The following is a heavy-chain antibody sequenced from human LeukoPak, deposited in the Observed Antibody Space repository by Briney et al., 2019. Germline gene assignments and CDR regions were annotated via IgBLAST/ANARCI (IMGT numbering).Heavy chain of an antibody. CDR3: ARSAYNYGYVYFDH. CDR2: IDPHSDNT. J-gene: IGHJ4*02. Sequence: VASVKVSCKASGYTFTGCFIHYVRQAPGQGLEWMGWIDPHSDNTRYSETFKDRVTMTRDTSTNTAYMEVSWLRSDDTAVYYCARSAYNYGYVYFDHWGQGTLVIVSS. V-gene: IGHV1-2*02. D-gene: IGHD5-18*01. CDR1: GYTFTGCF.